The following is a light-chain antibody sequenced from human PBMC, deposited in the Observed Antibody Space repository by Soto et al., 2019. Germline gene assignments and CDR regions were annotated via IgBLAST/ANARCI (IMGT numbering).Light chain of an antibody. CDR2: DVS. V-gene: IGLV2-14*03. CDR3: SSYTSSSTYV. CDR1: SSDVGGSNY. Sequence: HSALTQPASVSGSPGQSITISCTGTSSDVGGSNYVSRYQQHPGKAPKLIIFDVSHRPSGFSNRFSGSKSGNTASLTISGLQAEDEADYYCSSYTSSSTYVFGTGTKLTVL. J-gene: IGLJ1*01.